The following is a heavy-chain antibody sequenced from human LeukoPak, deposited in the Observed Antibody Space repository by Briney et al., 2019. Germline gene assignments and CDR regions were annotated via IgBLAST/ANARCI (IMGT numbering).Heavy chain of an antibody. CDR3: ARVLHDYYDSSGYFDY. Sequence: ASVKVSCKASGDTFTSYYMHWVRQAPGQGLEWMGIINPGGGSTSYAQKFQGRVTMPRDTSTSTVYMELSSLRSEDTAVYYCARVLHDYYDSSGYFDYWGQGTLVTVSS. CDR1: GDTFTSYY. D-gene: IGHD3-22*01. J-gene: IGHJ4*02. V-gene: IGHV1-46*01. CDR2: INPGGGST.